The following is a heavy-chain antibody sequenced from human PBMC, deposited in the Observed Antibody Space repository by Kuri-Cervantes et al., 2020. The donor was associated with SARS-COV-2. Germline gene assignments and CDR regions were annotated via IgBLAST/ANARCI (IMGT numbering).Heavy chain of an antibody. D-gene: IGHD6-13*01. Sequence: GESLKISCKGSGYSFTTYWISWARQMPGKGLEWMGRIDPRDSYTNYSPSFQGHVTISVGKSITTAYLQWSGLKASDTAMYYCARRAGYSSSWYFDYWGQGTLVTVSS. CDR2: IDPRDSYT. CDR1: GYSFTTYW. CDR3: ARRAGYSSSWYFDY. J-gene: IGHJ4*02. V-gene: IGHV5-10-1*01.